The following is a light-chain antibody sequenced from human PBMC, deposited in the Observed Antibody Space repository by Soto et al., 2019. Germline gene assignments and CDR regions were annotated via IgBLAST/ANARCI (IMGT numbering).Light chain of an antibody. V-gene: IGKV4-1*01. Sequence: DIVMTQSPDSLAVSLGERATLNCKSSHSILSPSNNKNYLAWYQHKPGQPPKPLIFWASTRESGVPDRFSGSGSGTDFNLTISSLQAEDVAIYYCQQYYSTPPFGQGTKVEIK. CDR3: QQYYSTPP. CDR2: WAS. J-gene: IGKJ1*01. CDR1: HSILSPSNNKNY.